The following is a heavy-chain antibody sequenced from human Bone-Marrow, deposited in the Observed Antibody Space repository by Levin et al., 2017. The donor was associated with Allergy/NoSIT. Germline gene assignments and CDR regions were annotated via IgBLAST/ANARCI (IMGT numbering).Heavy chain of an antibody. CDR3: ARDAGSSGWTNWFDP. CDR1: GFTFSSYS. D-gene: IGHD6-19*01. J-gene: IGHJ5*02. V-gene: IGHV3-21*01. CDR2: ISSSSSYI. Sequence: GESLKISCAASGFTFSSYSMNWVRQAPGKGLEWVSSISSSSSYIYYADSVKGRFTISRDNAKNSLYLQMNSLRAEDTAVYYCARDAGSSGWTNWFDPWGQGTLVTVSS.